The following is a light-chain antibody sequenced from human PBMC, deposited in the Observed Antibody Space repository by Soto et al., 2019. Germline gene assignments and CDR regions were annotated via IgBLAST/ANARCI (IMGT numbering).Light chain of an antibody. J-gene: IGLJ2*01. CDR1: SSDVGGYNY. Sequence: QSVPTQPASVSGSPGQSITISCTGTSSDVGGYNYVSWYQQHPGKAPKIIIYDVTYRPSGVSDRFSGSKSGNTASLTISGLQAEDEADYYCISYTTATTVVFGGGTKVTVL. CDR3: ISYTTATTVV. V-gene: IGLV2-14*01. CDR2: DVT.